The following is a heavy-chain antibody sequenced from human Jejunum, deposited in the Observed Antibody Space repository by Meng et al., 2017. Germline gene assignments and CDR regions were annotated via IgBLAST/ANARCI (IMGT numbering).Heavy chain of an antibody. CDR3: AKGGDYYENSGYGVC. CDR2: ITGGGINT. CDR1: GFTFSAYA. J-gene: IGHJ4*02. Sequence: GESLKISCAASGFTFSAYAMSWVRLAPGKGLEWVAGITGGGINTNYAEFVEGRFTISRDNSKNTLFLKMNSQREKDTAIYYCAKGGDYYENSGYGVCWGQGDQVT. D-gene: IGHD3-22*01. V-gene: IGHV3-23*01.